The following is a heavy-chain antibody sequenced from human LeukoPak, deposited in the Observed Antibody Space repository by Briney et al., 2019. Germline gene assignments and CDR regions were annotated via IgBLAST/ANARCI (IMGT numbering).Heavy chain of an antibody. V-gene: IGHV3-21*01. CDR1: GFAFSSYS. J-gene: IGHJ4*02. CDR2: ISSSSSYI. Sequence: GGSLRLSCAASGFAFSSYSMNWVRQAPGKGLEWVSSISSSSSYIYYADSVKGRFTISRDNAKNSLYLQMNSLRAEDTAVYYCARDRQYYDSSGYPSFFDYWGQGTLVTVSS. D-gene: IGHD3-22*01. CDR3: ARDRQYYDSSGYPSFFDY.